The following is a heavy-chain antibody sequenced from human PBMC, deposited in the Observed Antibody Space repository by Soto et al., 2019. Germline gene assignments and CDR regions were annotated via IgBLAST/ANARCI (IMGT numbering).Heavy chain of an antibody. CDR2: ITSSGTYK. D-gene: IGHD2-15*01. J-gene: IGHJ5*02. CDR1: GFSFSDYT. V-gene: IGHV3-21*01. CDR3: EPRGVVVAFLDQ. Sequence: GGSLRLSCAASGFSFSDYTMNWVRQAPGKGLEWVSSITSSGTYKYYGDPVKGRFTISRDNAKNSLYLQMNSLRAEDTAVYYCEPRGVVVAFLDQWGQGTLVTVSS.